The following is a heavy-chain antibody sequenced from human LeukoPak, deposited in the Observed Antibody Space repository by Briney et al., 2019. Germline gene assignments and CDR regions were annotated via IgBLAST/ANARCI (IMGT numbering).Heavy chain of an antibody. Sequence: ASVKVSCKTSGYRFTGYYLHWVRQAPGQGLEWMGWMNPKSGATDYARKFQGRVTMTRDTSISTAYMELTRLRSDDTAVYFCARGSDYDDYFYMDFWGKGTTVTVSS. V-gene: IGHV1-2*02. CDR3: ARGSDYDDYFYMDF. J-gene: IGHJ6*03. CDR2: MNPKSGAT. CDR1: GYRFTGYY.